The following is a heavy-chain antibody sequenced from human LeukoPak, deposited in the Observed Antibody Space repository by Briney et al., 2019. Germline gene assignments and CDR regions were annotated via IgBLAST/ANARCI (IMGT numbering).Heavy chain of an antibody. Sequence: GGSLRLSCAASGFIFSEYYMGWIRQAPGKGLEWVSYISNSGGTTYYADSVKGRFTISRDDAKNSLYLQMNSLRAEDTAVYYCAKDIVASGLFFDFWGQGILVTVSS. CDR2: ISNSGGTT. CDR3: AKDIVASGLFFDF. J-gene: IGHJ4*02. CDR1: GFIFSEYY. D-gene: IGHD3-16*02. V-gene: IGHV3-11*01.